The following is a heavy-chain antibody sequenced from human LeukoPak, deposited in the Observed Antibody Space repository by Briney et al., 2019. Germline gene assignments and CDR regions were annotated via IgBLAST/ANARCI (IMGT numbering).Heavy chain of an antibody. J-gene: IGHJ4*02. V-gene: IGHV1-2*02. CDR2: INPNSGGT. D-gene: IGHD4/OR15-4a*01. CDR1: GYTFTGYY. CDR3: ARARKAGYGGYVEY. Sequence: GASVKVSCKASGYTFTGYYMHWVRQAPGQVLEWMGWINPNSGGTNYAQKFQGRVTMTRDTSISTAYMELSRLRSDDTAVYYCARARKAGYGGYVEYWGQGTLVTVSS.